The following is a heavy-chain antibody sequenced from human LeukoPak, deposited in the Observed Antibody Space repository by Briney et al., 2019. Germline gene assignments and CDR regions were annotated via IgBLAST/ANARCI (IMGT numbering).Heavy chain of an antibody. V-gene: IGHV4-59*01. CDR1: GGSISSYY. D-gene: IGHD3-10*01. CDR2: IHYSGST. CDR3: ARDEGTLDY. Sequence: SSETLSLTCTVSGGSISSYYWSWIRQPPGKGLEWIGYIHYSGSTNYNPSLKSRVTISVDTSKNQFSLKLSSVTAADTAVYYCARDEGTLDYWGQGTLVTVSS. J-gene: IGHJ4*02.